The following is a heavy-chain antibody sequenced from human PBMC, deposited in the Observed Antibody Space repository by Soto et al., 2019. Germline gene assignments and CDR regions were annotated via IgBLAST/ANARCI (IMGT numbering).Heavy chain of an antibody. Sequence: ASVTVSCKASGYTFTSYGISWVRQAPGQGLEWMGWISGYSGNTGYAQKFQGRVTMTRNTSISTAYMELSSLRSEDTAVYYCARGREWELPQTDIWGQGTMVTVSS. J-gene: IGHJ3*02. CDR2: ISGYSGNT. CDR3: ARGREWELPQTDI. V-gene: IGHV1-8*02. CDR1: GYTFTSYG. D-gene: IGHD1-26*01.